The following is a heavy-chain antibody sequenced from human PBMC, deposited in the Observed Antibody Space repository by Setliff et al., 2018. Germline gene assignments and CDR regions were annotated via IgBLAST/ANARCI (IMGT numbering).Heavy chain of an antibody. Sequence: PGESLKISCKGSGYTFTNYWIGWVRQMPGKGLEWMGILKPGDSGIRYSPSFQGQVTISADKSISTAYLQLSSLKASDTAIYYCARRAVTAEYFQHWGHGTLVTVSS. D-gene: IGHD4-17*01. V-gene: IGHV5-51*01. CDR1: GYTFTNYW. J-gene: IGHJ1*01. CDR3: ARRAVTAEYFQH. CDR2: LKPGDSGI.